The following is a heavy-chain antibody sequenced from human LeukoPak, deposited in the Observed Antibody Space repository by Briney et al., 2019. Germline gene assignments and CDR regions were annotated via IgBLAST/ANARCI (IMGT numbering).Heavy chain of an antibody. CDR2: ISAYNGQT. V-gene: IGHV1-18*03. J-gene: IGHJ4*02. Sequence: ASVKVSCKASGFLLGSYGVSWVRQAPGQGLEWVAWISAYNGQTKIADKLQGRVTLTADTSTNTVYMEVQNLRSDDMAVYGGVCYPLDHWGQGTLVTVSS. D-gene: IGHD2-21*02. CDR3: VCYPLDH. CDR1: GFLLGSYG.